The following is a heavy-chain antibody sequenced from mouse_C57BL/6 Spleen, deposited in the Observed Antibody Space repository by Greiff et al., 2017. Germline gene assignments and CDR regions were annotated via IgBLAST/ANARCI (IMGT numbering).Heavy chain of an antibody. CDR3: TRGYYGNLWYFDV. J-gene: IGHJ1*03. D-gene: IGHD2-1*01. Sequence: VKLMESGAELVRPGASVTLSCKASGYTFTDYEMHWVKQTPVHGLEWIGAIDPETGGTAYNQKFKGKAILTADKSSSTAYMELRSLTSEDSAVYYCTRGYYGNLWYFDVWGTGTTVTVSS. CDR1: GYTFTDYE. CDR2: IDPETGGT. V-gene: IGHV1-15*01.